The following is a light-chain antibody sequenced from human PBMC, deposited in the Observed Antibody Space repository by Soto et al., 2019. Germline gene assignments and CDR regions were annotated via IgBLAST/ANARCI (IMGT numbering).Light chain of an antibody. V-gene: IGKV1-39*01. J-gene: IGKJ5*01. CDR1: QTISSY. CDR3: QQTYSNPMT. Sequence: DIQMTQSPSSLSASVGDRVTITCRASQTISSYLNWYQETPGKAPKLLIYAASSLQSGVPSRFSRSGSGTDFTLSMSRLQPAAFETYYCQQTYSNPMTVGQGPRLEI. CDR2: AAS.